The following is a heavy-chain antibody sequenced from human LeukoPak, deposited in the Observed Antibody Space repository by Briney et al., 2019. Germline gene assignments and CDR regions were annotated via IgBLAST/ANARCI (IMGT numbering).Heavy chain of an antibody. CDR3: ARGGIAGNWFDP. V-gene: IGHV3-74*01. CDR2: INSDGSST. D-gene: IGHD6-13*01. CDR1: GFTFSSYW. J-gene: IGHJ5*02. Sequence: GRSLRLSCAASGFTFSSYWMHWVRQAPGKGLVWVSRINSDGSSTSYADSVKGRFTISRDNAKNTLYLQMNSLRAEDTAVYYCARGGIAGNWFDPWGQGTLVTVSS.